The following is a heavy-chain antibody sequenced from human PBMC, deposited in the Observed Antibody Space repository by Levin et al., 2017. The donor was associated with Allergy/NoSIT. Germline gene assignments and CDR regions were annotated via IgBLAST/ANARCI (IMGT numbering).Heavy chain of an antibody. CDR1: GFIFTSHY. CDR2: IAPSSGGT. CDR3: VREGLLASYGQSGFHFDY. D-gene: IGHD3-10*01. V-gene: IGHV1-46*01. J-gene: IGHJ4*02. Sequence: ASVKVSCKASGFIFTSHYMHWVRQAPDQGLVWMGAIAPSSGGTTYEQKFQGRVSMTRDTSTTTLYMELSSLRSEDTAVYYCVREGLLASYGQSGFHFDYWGQGTLVTVSS.